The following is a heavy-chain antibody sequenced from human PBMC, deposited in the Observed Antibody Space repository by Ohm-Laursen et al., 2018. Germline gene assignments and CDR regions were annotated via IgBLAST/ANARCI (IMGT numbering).Heavy chain of an antibody. D-gene: IGHD3-3*01. J-gene: IGHJ1*01. V-gene: IGHV3-30*03. CDR1: GFTFSNYG. CDR2: ISYDGYNK. Sequence: SLRLSCTASGFTFSNYGMHWVRQAPGKGLEWAALISYDGYNKYYADSVEGRFIISRDNSKNTLYLQMNSLRADDTAVYYCARPPLSGSKYFEHWGQGTLVTVSS. CDR3: ARPPLSGSKYFEH.